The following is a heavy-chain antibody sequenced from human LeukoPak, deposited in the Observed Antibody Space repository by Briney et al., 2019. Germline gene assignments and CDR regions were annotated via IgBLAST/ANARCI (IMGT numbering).Heavy chain of an antibody. D-gene: IGHD6-6*01. CDR1: GGSISSSSYY. V-gene: IGHV4-39*02. CDR2: IYYSGST. Sequence: SETLSLTCTVSGGSISSSSYYWGWIRQPPGKGLEWIGSIYYSGSTYYNPSLKSRVTISVDTSKNQFSLKLSSVTAADTAVYYCARDNQYSSSGYFDYWGQGTLVTVSS. J-gene: IGHJ4*02. CDR3: ARDNQYSSSGYFDY.